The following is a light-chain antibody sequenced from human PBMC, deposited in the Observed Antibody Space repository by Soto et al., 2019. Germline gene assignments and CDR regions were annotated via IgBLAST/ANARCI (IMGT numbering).Light chain of an antibody. CDR2: KSN. Sequence: QLVLTQPPSASATPGQRVTISCSGSSSNIGSNTVNWYQQLPGSAPNLLIFKSNQRPSGVPDRFSGSKSGTAASLAISVLQSEDEAEYCCAAWDDSLNGRVFGGGT. CDR3: AAWDDSLNGRV. J-gene: IGLJ3*02. CDR1: SSNIGSNT. V-gene: IGLV1-44*01.